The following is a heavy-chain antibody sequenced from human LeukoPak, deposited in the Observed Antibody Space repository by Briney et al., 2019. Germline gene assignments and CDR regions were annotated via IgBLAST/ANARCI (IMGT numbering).Heavy chain of an antibody. D-gene: IGHD3-10*01. V-gene: IGHV3-74*01. Sequence: PGGSLRLPCAASGFTFSSYWMHWVRQAPGKGLVWVSRINSDGGTTSYADSVKGRFTISRDNAKNTLYLQMNSLRAEDTAVYYCARDRGYYYGSGSYYKDYWGQGTLVTVSS. CDR3: ARDRGYYYGSGSYYKDY. CDR1: GFTFSSYW. J-gene: IGHJ4*02. CDR2: INSDGGTT.